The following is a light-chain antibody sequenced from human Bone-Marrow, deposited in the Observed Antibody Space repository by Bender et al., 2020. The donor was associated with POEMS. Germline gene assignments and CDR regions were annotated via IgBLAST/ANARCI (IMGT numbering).Light chain of an antibody. Sequence: QSALTQPASVSGSPGQSITISCTGASSDVGVYNYVSWYQHHPGKAPKLLIHEVSNRPSGVSNRFSGSKSGNTASLTISGLQAEDEADYYCSSYTSTSSLVVLGGGTKLTVL. V-gene: IGLV2-14*01. J-gene: IGLJ2*01. CDR3: SSYTSTSSLVV. CDR2: EVS. CDR1: SSDVGVYNY.